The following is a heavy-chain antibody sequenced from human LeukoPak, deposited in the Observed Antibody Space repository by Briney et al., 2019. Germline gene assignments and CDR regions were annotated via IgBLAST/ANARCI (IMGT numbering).Heavy chain of an antibody. J-gene: IGHJ6*02. CDR1: GYTFTSYG. D-gene: IGHD2-2*01. Sequence: ASVKVSCKASGYTFTSYGISWVRQAPGQGLEWMGWISAYNGNTNYAQKLQGRVTMTTDTSTSTAYMELRSLRSDDTAVYYCARDVFHCSSTSCYYYYYGMDVWGQGTTATVSS. CDR3: ARDVFHCSSTSCYYYYYGMDV. V-gene: IGHV1-18*01. CDR2: ISAYNGNT.